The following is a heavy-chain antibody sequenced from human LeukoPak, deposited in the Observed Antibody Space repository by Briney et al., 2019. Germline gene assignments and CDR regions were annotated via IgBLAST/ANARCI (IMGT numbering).Heavy chain of an antibody. CDR3: AKGLGSLQRYFDL. D-gene: IGHD3-16*02. V-gene: IGHV3-30*18. CDR1: GFTFSSYG. J-gene: IGHJ2*01. Sequence: GGSPRLSCAASGFTFSSYGMHWVRQAPGKGLEWVAVISYDGSNKYYADSVKGRFTISRDNSKNTLYLQMNSLRAEDTAVYYCAKGLGSLQRYFDLWGRGTLVTVSS. CDR2: ISYDGSNK.